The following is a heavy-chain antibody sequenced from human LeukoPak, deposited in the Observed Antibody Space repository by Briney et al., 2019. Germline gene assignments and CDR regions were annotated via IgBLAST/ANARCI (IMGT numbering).Heavy chain of an antibody. CDR3: AKGGAATMRDGYNYYYYYMEV. Sequence: GGSLRLSCAASGITFSSHAMSWVRQAPGKGLEWVSLISGSGGHTYYGDSVKGRFTISRDNPTNRLYLQMNSLRPEDTAVYYCAKGGAATMRDGYNYYYYYMEVWGRGTTVTVSS. D-gene: IGHD5-24*01. J-gene: IGHJ6*03. CDR1: GITFSSHA. V-gene: IGHV3-23*01. CDR2: ISGSGGHT.